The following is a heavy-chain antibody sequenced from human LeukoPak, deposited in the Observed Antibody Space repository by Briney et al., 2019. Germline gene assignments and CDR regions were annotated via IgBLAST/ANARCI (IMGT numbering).Heavy chain of an antibody. D-gene: IGHD3-22*01. Sequence: PGGSLRLSCVASDFTFPNYAMTWVRLAPGKGLEWVSSIGGSGSNTNYADSVRGRFTVSRDNSKNTLYLQMNSLRAEDTAVYYCARDAEYYYDSSGYYYWGQGTLVTVSS. CDR2: IGGSGSNT. J-gene: IGHJ4*02. CDR1: DFTFPNYA. V-gene: IGHV3-23*01. CDR3: ARDAEYYYDSSGYYY.